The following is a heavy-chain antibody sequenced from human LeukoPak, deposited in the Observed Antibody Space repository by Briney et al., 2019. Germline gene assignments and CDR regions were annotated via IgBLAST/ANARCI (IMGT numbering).Heavy chain of an antibody. D-gene: IGHD3-10*01. CDR3: ARHGLNYYGSGSSFGYYYYYMDV. V-gene: IGHV4-4*02. CDR2: IYHSGST. Sequence: SGTLSLTCAVSGGSISSSNWWSWARQPPGKGLEWIGEIYHSGSTNYNPSLKSRVTISVDKSKNQFSLKLSSVTAADTAVYYCARHGLNYYGSGSSFGYYYYYMDVWGKGTTVTISS. J-gene: IGHJ6*03. CDR1: GGSISSSNW.